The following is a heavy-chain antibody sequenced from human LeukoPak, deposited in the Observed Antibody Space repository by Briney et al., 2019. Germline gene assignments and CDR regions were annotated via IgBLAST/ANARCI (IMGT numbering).Heavy chain of an antibody. CDR1: GGTFSSYA. J-gene: IGHJ5*02. CDR3: ARGSYYDSSGYRTTHNWFDP. V-gene: IGHV1-69*13. CDR2: IIPIFGTA. Sequence: GASVKVSCKASGGTFSSYAISWVRQAPGQGLEWMGGIIPIFGTANYAQKFQGRVTITADESTSTAYMELSRLRSEDTAVYYCARGSYYDSSGYRTTHNWFDPWGQGTLVTVSS. D-gene: IGHD3-22*01.